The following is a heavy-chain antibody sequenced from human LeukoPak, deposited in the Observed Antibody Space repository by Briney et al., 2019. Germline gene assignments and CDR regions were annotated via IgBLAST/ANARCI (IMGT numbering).Heavy chain of an antibody. CDR3: TTTGGTTTRFVDY. V-gene: IGHV3-15*01. J-gene: IGHJ4*02. CDR1: GFTFSNAW. CDR2: IISTTDGGTT. Sequence: GGSLRLSCAASGFTFSNAWMSWGRQAPGKGLEWVGRIISTTDGGTTDYAAPVKGRFTISRDDSKDTLYLQMNSLKTEDTAVYYCTTTGGTTTRFVDYWGQGTLVTVSS. D-gene: IGHD1-26*01.